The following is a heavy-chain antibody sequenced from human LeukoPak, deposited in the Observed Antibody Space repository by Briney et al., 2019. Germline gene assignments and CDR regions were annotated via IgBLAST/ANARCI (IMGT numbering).Heavy chain of an antibody. CDR2: ISYDGSNK. CDR1: GFTFSSYA. J-gene: IGHJ4*02. Sequence: GGSLRLSCAASGFTFSSYAMHRVRQAPGKGLEWVAVISYDGSNKYYADSVKGRFTISRDNSKNTLYLQMNSLRAEDTAVYYCARDPSGSAYYFDYWGQGTLVTVSS. V-gene: IGHV3-30-3*01. D-gene: IGHD3-10*01. CDR3: ARDPSGSAYYFDY.